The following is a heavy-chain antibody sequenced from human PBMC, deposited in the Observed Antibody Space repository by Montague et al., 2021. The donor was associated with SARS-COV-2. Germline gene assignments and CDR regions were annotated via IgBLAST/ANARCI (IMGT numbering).Heavy chain of an antibody. CDR3: AVELNYFFDY. CDR1: GDTITNTRYL. CDR2: IYNNGLP. Sequence: SETLSLTCNVSGDTITNTRYLWGWIHKPTAETTEWIGSIYNNGLPYYNPSLERRALLSIDTSKNQFSLRLSSVIASDTAAYYCAVELNYFFDYWGQGFLVSV. J-gene: IGHJ4*02. V-gene: IGHV4-39*01. D-gene: IGHD1-7*01.